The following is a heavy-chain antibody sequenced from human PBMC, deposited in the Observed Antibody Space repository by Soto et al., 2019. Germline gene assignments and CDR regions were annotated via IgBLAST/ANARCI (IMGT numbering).Heavy chain of an antibody. CDR2: MNPNTGNK. Sequence: QVQLVQSGAEVREPGASVTVSCTASGYTFINHDINWVRRAAGQGLEWMGWMNPNTGNKRFAQRFQGRITMTTNTSISTVYMKLSSLRSEDTAVYYCARGPFRSSSHWFDPWGQGALVTVSS. D-gene: IGHD6-6*01. V-gene: IGHV1-8*01. J-gene: IGHJ5*02. CDR1: GYTFINHD. CDR3: ARGPFRSSSHWFDP.